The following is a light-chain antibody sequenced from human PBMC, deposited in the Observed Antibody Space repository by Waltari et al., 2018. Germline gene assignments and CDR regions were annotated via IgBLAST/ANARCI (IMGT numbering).Light chain of an antibody. J-gene: IGKJ2*01. V-gene: IGKV1-39*01. CDR1: QSISSY. CDR2: AAS. CDR3: QQSYSTPYT. Sequence: DIQMTQSTSSLSASVGERVNITCRASQSISSYLNWYQQKPGKAPKLLIYAASSLQSGVPSRFSGSGSGTDFTLTISSLQPEDFATYYCQQSYSTPYTFGQGTKLEI.